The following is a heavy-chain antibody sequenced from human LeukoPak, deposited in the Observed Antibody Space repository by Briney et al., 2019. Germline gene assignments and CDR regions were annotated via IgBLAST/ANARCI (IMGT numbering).Heavy chain of an antibody. Sequence: GASVKVSCKASGYTFTSYGISWVRQAPGQRLEWMGWISAYNGNTNYAQKLQGRITMTTDTSTNTAYMALRSLGSDDTAVYYCARDLSTIAATGRVDYWGQGTLVTVSS. V-gene: IGHV1-18*01. D-gene: IGHD6-13*01. CDR1: GYTFTSYG. CDR2: ISAYNGNT. CDR3: ARDLSTIAATGRVDY. J-gene: IGHJ4*02.